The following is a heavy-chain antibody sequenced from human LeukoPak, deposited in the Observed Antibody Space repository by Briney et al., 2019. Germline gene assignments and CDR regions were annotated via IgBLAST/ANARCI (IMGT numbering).Heavy chain of an antibody. Sequence: PSETLSLTCTVSGGSISSYYWSWIRQPAGKGLEWIGRIYTSGSTNYNPSLKSRVTMSVDTSKNQFSLKLSSVTAADTAVYYCASVYCSSTSCYGYFDYWGQGTLVTVSS. CDR3: ASVYCSSTSCYGYFDY. CDR2: IYTSGST. D-gene: IGHD2-2*01. V-gene: IGHV4-4*07. J-gene: IGHJ4*02. CDR1: GGSISSYY.